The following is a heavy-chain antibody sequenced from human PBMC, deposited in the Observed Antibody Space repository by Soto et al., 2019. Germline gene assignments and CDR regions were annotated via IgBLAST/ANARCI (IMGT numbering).Heavy chain of an antibody. Sequence: SETLSLTSAVSGGSINRLYWWTSVRQSPGKGLEWIGEIYHSGSTNYNPSLKSRVTISVDKSKNQFSLNLSSVTAADTAVYYCARDQNGSGNYYTRYFDYWGQG. J-gene: IGHJ4*02. D-gene: IGHD3-10*01. V-gene: IGHV4-4*02. CDR1: GGSINRLYW. CDR3: ARDQNGSGNYYTRYFDY. CDR2: IYHSGST.